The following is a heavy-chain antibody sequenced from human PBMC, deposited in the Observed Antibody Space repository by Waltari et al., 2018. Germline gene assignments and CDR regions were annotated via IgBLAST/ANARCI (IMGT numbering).Heavy chain of an antibody. Sequence: QVQLVESGGGVVQPGRSLRLSCAASGFTLRRYGMHWVRQAPGKGLEWVAVIGYDGSNKYYADSVKGRFTISRDNSKNTLYLQMNSLRAEDTAVYYCARTAVAVTPQNNWFDPWGQGTLVTVSS. J-gene: IGHJ5*02. D-gene: IGHD2-21*02. CDR1: GFTLRRYG. V-gene: IGHV3-33*01. CDR2: IGYDGSNK. CDR3: ARTAVAVTPQNNWFDP.